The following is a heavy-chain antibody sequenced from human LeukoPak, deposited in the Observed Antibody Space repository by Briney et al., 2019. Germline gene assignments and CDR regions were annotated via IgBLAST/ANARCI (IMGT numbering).Heavy chain of an antibody. V-gene: IGHV4-34*01. J-gene: IGHJ4*02. CDR2: INHSGST. D-gene: IGHD2-15*01. CDR1: GGSFSGYY. CDR3: ARTSLVVAAGSSFDY. Sequence: SETLSLTCAVYGGSFSGYYWSWIRQPPGKGLEWIGEINHSGSTYYNPSLKSRVTISVDRSKNQFSLKLSSVTAADTAEYYCARTSLVVAAGSSFDYWGQGTLVTVSS.